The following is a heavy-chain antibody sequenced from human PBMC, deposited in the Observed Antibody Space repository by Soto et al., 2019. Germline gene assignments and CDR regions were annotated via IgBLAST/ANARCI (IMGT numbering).Heavy chain of an antibody. CDR2: IYYSGST. CDR1: GGSVSSGSYY. CDR3: VRDTAMVVSSYYFDY. Sequence: PSETLSLTCTVSGGSVSSGSYYWSWIRQPPGKGLEWIGYIYYSGSTNYNPSLKSRVTISVDTSKNQFSLKLSSVTAADTAVYYCVRDTAMVVSSYYFDYWGQGTLVTVYS. D-gene: IGHD5-18*01. J-gene: IGHJ4*02. V-gene: IGHV4-61*01.